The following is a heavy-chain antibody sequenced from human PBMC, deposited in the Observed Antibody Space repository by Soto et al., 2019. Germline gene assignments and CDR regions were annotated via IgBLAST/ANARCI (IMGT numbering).Heavy chain of an antibody. J-gene: IGHJ6*02. Sequence: GGSLRLSCAASGFTFSSYGMHWVRQAPGKGLEWVAVIWYDGSNKYYADSVKGRFTISRDNSKNTLYLQMNSLRAEDTAVYYCARERGDVSLWFGESGYGMDVWGQGTTVTVSS. CDR3: ARERGDVSLWFGESGYGMDV. CDR1: GFTFSSYG. CDR2: IWYDGSNK. D-gene: IGHD3-10*01. V-gene: IGHV3-33*01.